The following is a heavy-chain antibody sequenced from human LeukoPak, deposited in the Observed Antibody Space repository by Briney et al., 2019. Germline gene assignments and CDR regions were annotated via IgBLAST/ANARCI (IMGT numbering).Heavy chain of an antibody. CDR1: KFTFSNFA. Sequence: GGSLRLSCAASKFTFSNFAMHWVRQAPGRGLEWVAVIWYDGSNKYYADSVKGRFTISRDNSKNTLYLQMNSLRAEDTAVYYCARDARICGGDCYGYGMDVWGQGTTVTVSS. CDR2: IWYDGSNK. J-gene: IGHJ6*02. V-gene: IGHV3-33*08. CDR3: ARDARICGGDCYGYGMDV. D-gene: IGHD2-21*02.